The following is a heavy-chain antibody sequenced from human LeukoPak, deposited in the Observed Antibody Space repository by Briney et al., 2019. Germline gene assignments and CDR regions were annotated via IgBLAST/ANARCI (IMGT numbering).Heavy chain of an antibody. Sequence: ASVKVSCKASGYTFTGDYLHWVRQAPGQGLEWMGWIVPNNGGTNYAQKFQGRVTMTRDTSISTAYMELSRLSSDDTAVYYCARSLVIPTAVTNWLDPWGPGTLVTVSS. CDR1: GYTFTGDY. CDR3: ARSLVIPTAVTNWLDP. J-gene: IGHJ5*02. V-gene: IGHV1-2*02. D-gene: IGHD2/OR15-2a*01. CDR2: IVPNNGGT.